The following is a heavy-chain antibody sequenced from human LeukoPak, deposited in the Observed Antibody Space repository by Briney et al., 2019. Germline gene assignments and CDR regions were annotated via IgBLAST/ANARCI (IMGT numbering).Heavy chain of an antibody. CDR3: VKESGFMVAPNSAFDI. V-gene: IGHV3-64D*06. Sequence: GGSLRLSCAASGFTFSSYWMHWVRQAPGKGLEYVSGISRNGGSTYYADSVKGRFTISRDNSKNTLYLQMSSLRAEDTAVYYCVKESGFMVAPNSAFDIWGQGTMVTVSS. CDR1: GFTFSSYW. J-gene: IGHJ3*02. CDR2: ISRNGGST. D-gene: IGHD4/OR15-4a*01.